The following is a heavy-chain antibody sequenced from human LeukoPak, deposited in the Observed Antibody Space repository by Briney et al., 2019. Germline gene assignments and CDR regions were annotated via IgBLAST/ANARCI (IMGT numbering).Heavy chain of an antibody. CDR2: IYNSGST. D-gene: IGHD3-3*01. CDR3: AIQIRGFDY. Sequence: SETLSLTCSVSGCSSGSYYRSWIRQPPGKGLEWIGYIYNSGSTNYNPSLKSRVTIPVDTSKNQFSLKLNSVTAADTAVYYCAIQIRGFDYWGQGALVTVSS. J-gene: IGHJ4*02. V-gene: IGHV4-59*08. CDR1: GCSSGSYY.